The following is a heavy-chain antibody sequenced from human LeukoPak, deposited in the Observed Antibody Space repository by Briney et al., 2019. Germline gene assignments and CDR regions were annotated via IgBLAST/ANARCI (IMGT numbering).Heavy chain of an antibody. D-gene: IGHD2-2*01. J-gene: IGHJ6*02. Sequence: GGSLRLSCAASGFTFSSYGMHWVRQAPGKGLEWVAVISYDGSNKYYADSVKGRFTISRDNSKNTLYLQMNSLRAEDTAMYYCAKGGCSSTSCYTYYYYYGMDVWGQGTTVTVSS. CDR3: AKGGCSSTSCYTYYYYYGMDV. CDR2: ISYDGSNK. V-gene: IGHV3-30*18. CDR1: GFTFSSYG.